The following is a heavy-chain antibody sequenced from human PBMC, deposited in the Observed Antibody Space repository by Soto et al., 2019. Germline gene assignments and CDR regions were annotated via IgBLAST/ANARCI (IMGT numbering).Heavy chain of an antibody. J-gene: IGHJ3*02. CDR3: AADRLDAFDI. CDR1: EFTFTSSA. Sequence: ASVKVSCKASEFTFTSSAVQWVRQARGQRLEWIGWIGVGNGNTKYAQKFQERVTITGDMSTRTIYMELSSLTFEDTARYYCAADRLDAFDIWGQGTMVTVSS. V-gene: IGHV1-58*01. CDR2: IGVGNGNT. D-gene: IGHD6-6*01.